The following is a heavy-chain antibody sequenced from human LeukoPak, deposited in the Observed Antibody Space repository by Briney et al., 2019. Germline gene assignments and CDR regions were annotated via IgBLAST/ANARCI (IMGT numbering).Heavy chain of an antibody. V-gene: IGHV4-59*01. Sequence: SQTLSLTCTVSGGSISSYYWSWSRQPPGKGLEWIGYIYYSGSTNYNPSLKSRVTISVDTSKNQFSLKLSSVTAADTAVYYGARVYRTVFDYWGQGTLVTVSS. CDR1: GGSISSYY. CDR2: IYYSGST. CDR3: ARVYRTVFDY. J-gene: IGHJ4*02. D-gene: IGHD2/OR15-2a*01.